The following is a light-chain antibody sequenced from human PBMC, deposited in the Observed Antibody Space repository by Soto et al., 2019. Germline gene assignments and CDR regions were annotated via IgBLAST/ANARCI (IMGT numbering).Light chain of an antibody. V-gene: IGLV2-11*01. CDR3: CSYAGSYTLV. Sequence: QSALTQPRSVSGSPGQSVTISCTGTSSDVGNYNYVSWYQHHPGKAPKVMIYDVSKRPSGVPDRFPGSRSGNTASLSISGLQAEDEADYYCCSYAGSYTLVFGGGTQLTVL. CDR1: SSDVGNYNY. J-gene: IGLJ3*02. CDR2: DVS.